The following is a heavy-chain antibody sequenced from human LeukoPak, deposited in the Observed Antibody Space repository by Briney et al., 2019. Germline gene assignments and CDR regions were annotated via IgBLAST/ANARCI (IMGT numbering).Heavy chain of an antibody. Sequence: PSETLSLTCAVYGGSFSSYYWSWIRQPAGKGLEWIGRIYTSGSTNYNPSLKSRVTMSVDTSKNQFSLKLSSVTAADTAVYYCAREGAAAADYWGQGTLVTVSS. CDR2: IYTSGST. D-gene: IGHD6-13*01. V-gene: IGHV4-4*07. CDR3: AREGAAAADY. J-gene: IGHJ4*02. CDR1: GGSFSSYY.